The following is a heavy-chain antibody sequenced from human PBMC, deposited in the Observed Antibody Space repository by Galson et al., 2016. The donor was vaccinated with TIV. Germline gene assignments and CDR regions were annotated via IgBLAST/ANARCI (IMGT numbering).Heavy chain of an antibody. V-gene: IGHV1-69*13. Sequence: SVKVSCKASGGAFRSSAISWVRQAPGQGLEWMGGIMAIFGTTNYAQKFQGRVTIIADEATGTVYMELSSLRSEDTAVYYCARCPSYTYYGSWGYYDHWGQGTLVTVSS. J-gene: IGHJ4*02. CDR3: ARCPSYTYYGSWGYYDH. CDR2: IMAIFGTT. CDR1: GGAFRSSA. D-gene: IGHD3-10*01.